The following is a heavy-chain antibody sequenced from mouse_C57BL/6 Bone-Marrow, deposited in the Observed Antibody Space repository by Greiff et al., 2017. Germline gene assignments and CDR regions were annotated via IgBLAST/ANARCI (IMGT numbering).Heavy chain of an antibody. CDR3: ARRRRSTMVTTRAWFAY. D-gene: IGHD2-2*01. V-gene: IGHV1-81*01. J-gene: IGHJ3*01. CDR2: IYPRSGNT. CDR1: GYTFTSYG. Sequence: LEESGAELARPGASVKLSCKASGYTFTSYGISWVKQRTGQGLEWIGEIYPRSGNTYYNEKFKGKATLTADKSSSTAYMELRSLTSEDSAVYVCARRRRSTMVTTRAWFAYWGQGTLVTVSA.